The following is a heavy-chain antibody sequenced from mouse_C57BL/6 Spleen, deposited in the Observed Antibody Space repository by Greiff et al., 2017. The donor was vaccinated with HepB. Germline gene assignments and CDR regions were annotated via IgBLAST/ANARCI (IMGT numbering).Heavy chain of an antibody. CDR2: IDPETGGT. CDR3: TRWDTTGAY. CDR1: GYKFTDYE. J-gene: IGHJ2*01. V-gene: IGHV1-15*01. D-gene: IGHD1-1*01. Sequence: VQLQQSGAELVRPGASVTLSCKASGYKFTDYEMHWVKQTPVHGLEWIGAIDPETGGTAYNQKFKGKAILTADKSSSTAYMELRSLTSEDSAVYYCTRWDTTGAYWGQGTTLTVSS.